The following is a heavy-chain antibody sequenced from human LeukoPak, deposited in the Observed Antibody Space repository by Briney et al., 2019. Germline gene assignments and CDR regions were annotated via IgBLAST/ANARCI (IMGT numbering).Heavy chain of an antibody. Sequence: GESLKLSCKGSGFSFSDYWIGWVRQLPGKGLEWMGSISPDDSDIKYSPSFRGLVTISIDESISTAYIQWSGLKASDTAMYYCASRPSPYGGALDYWGQGTLVTVSS. J-gene: IGHJ4*02. CDR2: ISPDDSDI. D-gene: IGHD2-21*01. CDR1: GFSFSDYW. V-gene: IGHV5-51*01. CDR3: ASRPSPYGGALDY.